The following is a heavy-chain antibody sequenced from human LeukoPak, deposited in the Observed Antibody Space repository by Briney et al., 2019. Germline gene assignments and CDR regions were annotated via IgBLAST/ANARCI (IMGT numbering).Heavy chain of an antibody. Sequence: GGSLRLSCAASGFSVITNDMTWVRXAPGKGLEWVSVLYSDGNTKYADSVQGRFTISRDNSKNTLYLEMNSLRPDDTAVYYCARGVEPLAANTLAYWGQGTLVTVSS. J-gene: IGHJ4*02. CDR1: GFSVITND. CDR3: ARGVEPLAANTLAY. D-gene: IGHD3-16*01. CDR2: LYSDGNT. V-gene: IGHV3-53*01.